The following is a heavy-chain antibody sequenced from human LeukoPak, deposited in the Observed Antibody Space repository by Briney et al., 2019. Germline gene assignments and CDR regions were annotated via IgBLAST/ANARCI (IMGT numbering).Heavy chain of an antibody. CDR1: GFTFSSYA. CDR3: ARDASAYY. CDR2: ISGSGGST. Sequence: GGSLRLSCAASGFTFSSYAMSWVRQAPGKGLEWVSAISGSGGSTYYADSVKGRFTISRDNAKRSLYLQMDSLRAEDTAVYYCARDASAYYWGQGTLVTVSS. V-gene: IGHV3-23*01. J-gene: IGHJ4*02. D-gene: IGHD3-3*01.